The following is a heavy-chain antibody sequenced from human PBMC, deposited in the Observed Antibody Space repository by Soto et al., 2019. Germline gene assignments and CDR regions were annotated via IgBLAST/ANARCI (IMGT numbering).Heavy chain of an antibody. CDR3: ARQHDYGDY. J-gene: IGHJ4*02. CDR1: GGSISTSGYY. Sequence: PSETLSLTCTVSGGSISTSGYYWGWIRQPPGKGLEWIGSVYSSGNPYYNPSLKSRVTISVDPSKNQFSLRLSSVTAADTAVYYCARQHDYGDYWGQGALVTVS. V-gene: IGHV4-39*01. D-gene: IGHD4-17*01. CDR2: VYSSGNP.